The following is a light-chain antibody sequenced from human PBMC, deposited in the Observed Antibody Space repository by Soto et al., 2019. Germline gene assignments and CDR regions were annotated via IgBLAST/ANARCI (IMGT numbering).Light chain of an antibody. CDR1: SSNIGSNT. V-gene: IGLV1-44*01. CDR2: NND. CDR3: AAWDDSLSGVL. Sequence: QSVLTQPPSASGTPGQRVTISCSGSSSNIGSNTVNWYQQLPGTAPKLLIYNNDQRPSGVPDRFSGSKSGTSASLAISGLQSEDEADYYCAAWDDSLSGVLFGGGTKLTVL. J-gene: IGLJ2*01.